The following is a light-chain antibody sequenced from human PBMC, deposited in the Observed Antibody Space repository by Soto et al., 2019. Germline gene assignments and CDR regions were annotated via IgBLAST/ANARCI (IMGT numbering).Light chain of an antibody. J-gene: IGKJ1*01. CDR2: HAS. CDR1: QTISSW. Sequence: DIQMTQSPSTLSGSLGDRVTIICRASQTISSWLAWYQQKPGTAPKVLIYHASNLQSGVPSRFSGSGSGTEFTLTISSLQPDDFATYYCQQYNSYSFGQGTKVDIK. CDR3: QQYNSYS. V-gene: IGKV1-5*02.